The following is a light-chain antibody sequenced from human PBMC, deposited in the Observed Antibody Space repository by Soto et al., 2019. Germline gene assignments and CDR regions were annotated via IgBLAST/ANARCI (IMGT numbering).Light chain of an antibody. CDR1: QSISSY. V-gene: IGKV1-39*01. J-gene: IGKJ5*01. CDR2: AAS. CDR3: QQYNSYSIT. Sequence: DIQMTQSPSSLSASVGDRVTITCRASQSISSYLNWYQQKPGKAPKLLIYAASSLQSGVPSRFSGSGSGTEFTLTISSLQPDDFATYYCQQYNSYSITFGQGTRRRL.